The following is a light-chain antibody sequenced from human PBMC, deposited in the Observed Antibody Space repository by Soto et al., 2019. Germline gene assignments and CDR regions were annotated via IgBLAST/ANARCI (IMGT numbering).Light chain of an antibody. Sequence: EVVMTQSPATLSVSPGERATFSCRASQSVSNNLAWYQQKPGQAPRLLIFGASTGATGIPARFSGSGSGTEFTLTISSLQSEDFAVYYCQQYNNWPPLTFGGGTKVEIK. CDR3: QQYNNWPPLT. V-gene: IGKV3-15*01. J-gene: IGKJ4*01. CDR1: QSVSNN. CDR2: GAS.